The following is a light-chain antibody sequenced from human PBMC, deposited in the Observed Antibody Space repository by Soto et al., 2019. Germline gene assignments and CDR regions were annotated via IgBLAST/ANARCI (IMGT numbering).Light chain of an antibody. J-gene: IGLJ3*02. V-gene: IGLV2-14*03. CDR1: SSDVXXXXH. Sequence: QSVLTQPASVSGSPGQSXXXSCTGTSSDVXXXXHVSWYQQHXGKVPKVMIYEVNNRPSGVSNRFSASKSGNTASLTISGLQAEDEATYYCSSFTSGGTWVFGGGTKVTVL. CDR3: SSFTSGGTWV. CDR2: EVN.